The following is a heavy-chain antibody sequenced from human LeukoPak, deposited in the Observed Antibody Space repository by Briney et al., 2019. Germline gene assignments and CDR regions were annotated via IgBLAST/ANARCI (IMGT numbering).Heavy chain of an antibody. CDR2: ISWDSGNT. Sequence: GGSLRLSCAASGFTFNDYAMHWVRQAPGKGLEWVSLISWDSGNTYYADSVKGRFTISRDNSKNSLSLQMNSLRAEDTALYYCAKGPGAAVGKPYIQHWGQGTLVTVSS. D-gene: IGHD6-13*01. CDR3: AKGPGAAVGKPYIQH. J-gene: IGHJ1*01. CDR1: GFTFNDYA. V-gene: IGHV3-43D*03.